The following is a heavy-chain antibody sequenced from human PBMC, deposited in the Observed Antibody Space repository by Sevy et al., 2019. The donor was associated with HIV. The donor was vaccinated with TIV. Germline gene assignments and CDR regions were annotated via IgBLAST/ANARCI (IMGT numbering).Heavy chain of an antibody. CDR2: INPNNGAA. CDR1: GYSFITYS. Sequence: ASVKVSCKASGYSFITYSLHWVRQAPGQGLEWMAWINPNNGAAICAQTFQGRVTVTRDTSINTVYMEMSSLTSDDTAVYYCAREIWKFDLWGQGTLVTVSS. J-gene: IGHJ4*02. D-gene: IGHD1-1*01. CDR3: AREIWKFDL. V-gene: IGHV1-2*02.